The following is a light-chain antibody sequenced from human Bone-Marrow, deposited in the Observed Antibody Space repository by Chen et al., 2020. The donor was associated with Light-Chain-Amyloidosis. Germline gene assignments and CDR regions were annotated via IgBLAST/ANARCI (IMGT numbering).Light chain of an antibody. CDR2: GSS. Sequence: EIVLTQSPGTLSLSPGEGANLSCRASQTISSNYLTWYQQKFGQAPRLLIYGSSSRATGIPDRFTGSGSGTYFTLTINRLEPEDFAMYYCQQYGTSPLTFGGGTKVDIK. V-gene: IGKV3-20*01. CDR3: QQYGTSPLT. CDR1: QTISSNY. J-gene: IGKJ4*01.